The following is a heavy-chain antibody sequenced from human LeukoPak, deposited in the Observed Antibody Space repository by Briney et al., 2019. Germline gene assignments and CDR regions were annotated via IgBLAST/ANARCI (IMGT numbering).Heavy chain of an antibody. D-gene: IGHD6-19*01. CDR1: GYSFTSYW. J-gene: IGHJ4*02. CDR2: IYPGDSDT. V-gene: IGHV5-51*01. Sequence: GESLKISCKGSGYSFTSYWIGWVRQMPGKGLEWMGIIYPGDSDTRYSPSFQGQVTISADKSISTAYLQWSSLKASDTAMYYCARAALSIAVAGTHFDYWGQGTLVTVSS. CDR3: ARAALSIAVAGTHFDY.